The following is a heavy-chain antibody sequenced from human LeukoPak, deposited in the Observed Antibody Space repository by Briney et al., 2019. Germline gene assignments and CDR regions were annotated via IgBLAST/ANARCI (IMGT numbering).Heavy chain of an antibody. CDR3: AKGGDSSGSQGYFDY. D-gene: IGHD3-22*01. J-gene: IGHJ4*02. CDR2: ISGSGGST. V-gene: IGHV3-23*01. CDR1: GFTFSSYA. Sequence: GGSLRLSCAASGFTFSSYAMSWVRQAPGKGLEWVSAISGSGGSTYYADSVKGRFTSSRDNSKNTLYLQMNSLRAEDTAVYYCAKGGDSSGSQGYFDYWGQGTLVTASS.